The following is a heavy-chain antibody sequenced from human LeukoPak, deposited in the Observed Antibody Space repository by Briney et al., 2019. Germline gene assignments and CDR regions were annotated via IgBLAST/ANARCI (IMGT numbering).Heavy chain of an antibody. D-gene: IGHD5-12*01. CDR3: AKSYNGYESKPDY. CDR1: GFTFSSYA. CDR2: ISNSGGRT. J-gene: IGHJ4*02. Sequence: GGSLRLSCAASGFTFSSYAMSWVRQAPGKGLEWVSSISNSGGRTFYTDSVKGRFTVSRDNSKITLYLQMNSLRAEDTAVYYCAKSYNGYESKPDYWGQGTLVTVSS. V-gene: IGHV3-23*01.